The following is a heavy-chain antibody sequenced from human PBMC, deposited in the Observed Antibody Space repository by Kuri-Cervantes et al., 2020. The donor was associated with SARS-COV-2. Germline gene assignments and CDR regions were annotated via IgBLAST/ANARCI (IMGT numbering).Heavy chain of an antibody. D-gene: IGHD5-18*01. V-gene: IGHV1-2*02. CDR3: ARGGPAMVGYYYYGMDV. J-gene: IGHJ6*02. CDR2: MNPNSGAT. CDR1: GYSFADHY. Sequence: ASVKVSCKASGYSFADHYIHWVRQAPGQGLEWMGWMNPNSGATRYTEKFQDRVSMTRDTSITTAYMDLSSLRSEDTAVYYCARGGPAMVGYYYYGMDVWGQGTAVTVSS.